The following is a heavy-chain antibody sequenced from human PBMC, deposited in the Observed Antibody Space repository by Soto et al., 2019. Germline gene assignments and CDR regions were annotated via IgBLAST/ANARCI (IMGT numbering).Heavy chain of an antibody. CDR1: GYTFTSYI. D-gene: IGHD6-19*01. CDR3: ARDSGWYWVID. Sequence: ASVKVSCKASGYTFTSYIMHWVRQAPGQSLEWMGWINAGNGNTKYSQKFQGRVTITRDTSASTAYMELSSLRSEDTAVYYCARDSGWYWVIDWGQGTLVTVSS. CDR2: INAGNGNT. V-gene: IGHV1-3*01. J-gene: IGHJ4*02.